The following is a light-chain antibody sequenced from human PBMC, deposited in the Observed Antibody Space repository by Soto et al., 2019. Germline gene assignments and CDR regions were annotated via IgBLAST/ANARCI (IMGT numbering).Light chain of an antibody. CDR3: QQYDDLPIS. J-gene: IGKJ5*01. Sequence: DIQMTQSPSSLFASVGYRFTITCQASQDITKFLNWYQQKPGRAPRVLIYDVSSLQTGVPSRFSGSGSGTHFTLTITSLQPEDSGTYYCQQYDDLPISFGQGTRLEIK. V-gene: IGKV1-33*01. CDR2: DVS. CDR1: QDITKF.